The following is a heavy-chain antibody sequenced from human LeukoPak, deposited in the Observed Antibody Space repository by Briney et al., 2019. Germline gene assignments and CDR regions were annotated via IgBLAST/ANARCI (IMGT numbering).Heavy chain of an antibody. CDR3: TRDRDDDSSGSIDDAFDI. Sequence: GGSLRLSCAASGFTFSSYSMNWVRQAPGKGLEWVSSISSRSSYIYNADSVKGRFTISRDNAKNSLYLQMNSLRAEDTAVYYCTRDRDDDSSGSIDDAFDIWGQGTMVNVSS. CDR1: GFTFSSYS. D-gene: IGHD3-22*01. CDR2: ISSRSSYI. V-gene: IGHV3-21*01. J-gene: IGHJ3*02.